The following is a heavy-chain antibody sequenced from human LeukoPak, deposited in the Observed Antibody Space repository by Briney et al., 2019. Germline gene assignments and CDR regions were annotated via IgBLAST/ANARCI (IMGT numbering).Heavy chain of an antibody. CDR3: ARVVLGVVIIRPDAFDI. J-gene: IGHJ3*02. V-gene: IGHV1-18*01. CDR2: ISAYNGNT. Sequence: ASVKVSCKASGYTFTSYGISWVRQAPGQGLEWMGWISAYNGNTNYAQKLQGRVTMTTDTSTSTAYMELRSLRSDDTAVYYCARVVLGVVIIRPDAFDIWGQGTMVTVSS. CDR1: GYTFTSYG. D-gene: IGHD3-3*01.